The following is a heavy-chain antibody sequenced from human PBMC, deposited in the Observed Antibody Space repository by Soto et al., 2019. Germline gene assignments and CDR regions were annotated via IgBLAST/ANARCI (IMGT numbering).Heavy chain of an antibody. CDR3: AIGSDRGAFDI. V-gene: IGHV4-59*01. CDR2: IYYSGST. J-gene: IGHJ3*02. Sequence: QVQLQESGPGLVKPSETLSLTCTVSDGSISSYYWSWIRQPPGKGLEWIGYIYYSGSTNYNPSLKSRVTISVDTSKNQFSLKLSSVTAADTAVYYCAIGSDRGAFDIWGQGTMVTVSS. CDR1: DGSISSYY. D-gene: IGHD5-12*01.